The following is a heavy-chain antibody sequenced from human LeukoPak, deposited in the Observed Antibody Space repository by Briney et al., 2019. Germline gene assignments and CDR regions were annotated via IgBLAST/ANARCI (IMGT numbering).Heavy chain of an antibody. J-gene: IGHJ4*02. CDR3: ARGSDYPYYFDY. CDR2: IYYSGST. Sequence: SETLSLTCTVSGGSISSYYWSWIRQPPGKGLEWIGYIYYSGSTNYNPSLKSRATISVDTSKNQFSLKLSSVTAADTAVYYCARGSDYPYYFDYWGQGTLVTVSS. V-gene: IGHV4-59*01. D-gene: IGHD4-17*01. CDR1: GGSISSYY.